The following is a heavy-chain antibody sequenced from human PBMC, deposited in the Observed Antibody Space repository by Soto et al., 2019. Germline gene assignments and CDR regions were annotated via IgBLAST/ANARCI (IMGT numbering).Heavy chain of an antibody. J-gene: IGHJ4*02. D-gene: IGHD5-18*01. Sequence: QVQLVQSGAEVKKPESSVKVSCKAPGGTFSTYAISWVRQAPGQGLEWMGGIIPMFGTANYAQRFQDRVTITAEESTNTVYRELSSLRSEDTAVYFCASGIQLWLRRINNGYSGWGQGTLVTVSS. CDR1: GGTFSTYA. CDR3: ASGIQLWLRRINNGYSG. V-gene: IGHV1-69*12. CDR2: IIPMFGTA.